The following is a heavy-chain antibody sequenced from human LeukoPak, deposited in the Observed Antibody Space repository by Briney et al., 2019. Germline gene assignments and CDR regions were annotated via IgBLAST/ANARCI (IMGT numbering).Heavy chain of an antibody. CDR2: IIPIFGTA. D-gene: IGHD5-18*01. CDR1: GGTFSSYA. V-gene: IGHV1-69*06. Sequence: ASVKVSFKASGGTFSSYAISWVRQAPGQGLEWMGGIIPIFGTANYAQKFQGRVTITADKSPSTAYMELSSLRSEDTAVYYCARSDTAMVWYYFDYWGQGTLVTVSS. J-gene: IGHJ4*02. CDR3: ARSDTAMVWYYFDY.